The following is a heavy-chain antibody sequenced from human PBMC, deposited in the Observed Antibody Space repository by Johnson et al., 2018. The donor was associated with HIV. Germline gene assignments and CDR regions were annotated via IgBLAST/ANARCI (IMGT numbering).Heavy chain of an antibody. CDR3: ATRDPTYRPGAFDI. Sequence: QVQLVESGGGLVQPGGSLRLSCAASGFTFSSYWMHWVRQAPGKGLEWVAVISYDGSNRYYTESVKGRFTISRDNSENTLYLQMNSLRAEDTAVYYCATRDPTYRPGAFDIWGQGTMVTVSS. J-gene: IGHJ3*02. V-gene: IGHV3-30*03. CDR1: GFTFSSYW. CDR2: ISYDGSNR. D-gene: IGHD1-14*01.